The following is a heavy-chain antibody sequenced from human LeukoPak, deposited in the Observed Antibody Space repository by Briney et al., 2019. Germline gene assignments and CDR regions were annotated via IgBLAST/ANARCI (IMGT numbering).Heavy chain of an antibody. J-gene: IGHJ6*02. D-gene: IGHD2-15*01. Sequence: GASVKVSCKASGYTFTSYGISWVRQAPGQGLERMGWISAYNGNTNYAQKLQGRVTMTTDTSTSTAHMELRSLRSDDAAVYYCARDGDIVVVVAATRHYYYYGMDVWGQGTTVTVSS. CDR1: GYTFTSYG. CDR2: ISAYNGNT. CDR3: ARDGDIVVVVAATRHYYYYGMDV. V-gene: IGHV1-18*01.